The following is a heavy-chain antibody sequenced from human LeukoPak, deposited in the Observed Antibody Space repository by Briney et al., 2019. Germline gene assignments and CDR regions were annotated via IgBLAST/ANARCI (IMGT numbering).Heavy chain of an antibody. D-gene: IGHD3-3*01. CDR3: AKDNSDRTYYDFWSGYPGVWFDP. CDR2: ISGSGGST. J-gene: IGHJ5*02. V-gene: IGHV3-23*01. CDR1: GFTFSNYA. Sequence: GGSLRLSCAATGFTFSNYAMSWVRQAPGKGLEWVSAISGSGGSTYYADSVKGRFTISRDNSKNTLYLQMNSLRAEDTAVYYCAKDNSDRTYYDFWSGYPGVWFDPWGQGTLVTVSS.